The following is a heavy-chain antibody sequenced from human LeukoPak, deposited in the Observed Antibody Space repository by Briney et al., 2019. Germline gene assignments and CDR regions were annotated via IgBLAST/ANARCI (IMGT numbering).Heavy chain of an antibody. Sequence: SETLSLTCTVSGGSLSSYYWSWIRQPPGKGLEWIGYIYYSGSTNYNPSLKSRVTISVDTSTNQFSPKLSSVTAAETAVYYCARVVVYYFDYWGQGTLVTVSS. CDR3: ARVVVYYFDY. D-gene: IGHD2-15*01. V-gene: IGHV4-59*01. CDR1: GGSLSSYY. J-gene: IGHJ4*02. CDR2: IYYSGST.